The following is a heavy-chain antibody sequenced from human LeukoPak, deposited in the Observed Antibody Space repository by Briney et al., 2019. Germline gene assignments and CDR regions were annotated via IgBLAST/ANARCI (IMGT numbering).Heavy chain of an antibody. Sequence: PGGSLSLSWTPSGFTFGDYAMSWVRQAPGKGLEWVGFIRSKAYGGTTEYAASVKGRFTISRDDSKSIAYLQMNSLKTEDTAVYYCTRVGGSYTFDYWGQGTLVTVS. CDR1: GFTFGDYA. V-gene: IGHV3-49*04. J-gene: IGHJ4*02. CDR2: IRSKAYGGTT. D-gene: IGHD3-16*01. CDR3: TRVGGSYTFDY.